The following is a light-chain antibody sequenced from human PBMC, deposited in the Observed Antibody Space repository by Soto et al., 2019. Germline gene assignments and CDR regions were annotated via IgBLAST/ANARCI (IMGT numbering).Light chain of an antibody. CDR1: QSVNSN. CDR2: GAS. J-gene: IGKJ4*01. Sequence: EKVMTQSPAALSVSPGERATLSCRASQSVNSNLAWSQQKPGQAPSLLLYGASTSATGIPARFSGSASGTEFTLTISSLRSDDSAVDHCQQYNDCPLTFGGGTKVEIK. V-gene: IGKV3-15*01. CDR3: QQYNDCPLT.